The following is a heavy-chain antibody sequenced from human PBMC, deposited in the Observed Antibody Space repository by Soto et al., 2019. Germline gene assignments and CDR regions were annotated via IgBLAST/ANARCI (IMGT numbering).Heavy chain of an antibody. V-gene: IGHV4-31*03. Sequence: SETLSLTCTVSGGSISSGTYHWTWIRQHPGKGLEWIGYIYYSGSTYYNPSLKSRVTISVDTSKNQFSLRLSSVTAADTAVYYCAREMNYYDTSGDSYFDYWGQGTLVTVSS. CDR3: AREMNYYDTSGDSYFDY. J-gene: IGHJ4*02. D-gene: IGHD3-22*01. CDR1: GGSISSGTYH. CDR2: IYYSGST.